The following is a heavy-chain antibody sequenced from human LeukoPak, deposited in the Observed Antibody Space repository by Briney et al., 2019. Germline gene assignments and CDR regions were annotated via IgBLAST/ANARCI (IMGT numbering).Heavy chain of an antibody. D-gene: IGHD1-26*01. J-gene: IGHJ4*02. CDR2: IYYSGST. Sequence: SETLSLTCSVSGGSVSSSSNYWGWIRQPPGKGLEWIGSIYYSGSTYYNPSLKSRVTISVDTSKNQFSPKLSSVTAADTAVYYCARQGSHYSGGPFDYRGQGTLVTVSS. CDR1: GGSVSSSSNY. V-gene: IGHV4-39*01. CDR3: ARQGSHYSGGPFDY.